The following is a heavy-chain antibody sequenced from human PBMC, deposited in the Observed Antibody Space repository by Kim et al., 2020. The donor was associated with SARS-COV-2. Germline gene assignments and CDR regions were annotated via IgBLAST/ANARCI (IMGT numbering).Heavy chain of an antibody. CDR2: IIPIFGTA. D-gene: IGHD4-17*01. J-gene: IGHJ4*02. V-gene: IGHV1-69*13. CDR3: ASQPPTTVDTYYFDY. CDR1: GGTFSSYA. Sequence: SVKVSCKASGGTFSSYAISWVRQAPGQGLEWMGGIIPIFGTANYAQKFQGRVTITADESTSTAYMELSSLRSEDTAVYYCASQPPTTVDTYYFDYWGQGTLVTVSS.